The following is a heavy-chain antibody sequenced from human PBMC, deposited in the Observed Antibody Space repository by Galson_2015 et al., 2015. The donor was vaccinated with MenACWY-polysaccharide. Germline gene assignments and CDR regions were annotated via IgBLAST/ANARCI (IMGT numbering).Heavy chain of an antibody. CDR1: GFTFSNYW. Sequence: SLRLSCAASGFTFSNYWMSWVRQAPGRGLEWVANIKQVGSEKYYVDSVKGRFTISRDNARNSLYLLMNNLRAEDTAVYYCGRVSGHFYYYDSGDLKQGPSDMWGRGTMVTVSS. D-gene: IGHD3-16*01. V-gene: IGHV3-7*01. CDR3: GRVSGHFYYYDSGDLKQGPSDM. CDR2: IKQVGSEK. J-gene: IGHJ3*02.